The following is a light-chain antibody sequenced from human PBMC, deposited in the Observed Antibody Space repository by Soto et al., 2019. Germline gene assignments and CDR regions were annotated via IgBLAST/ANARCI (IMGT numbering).Light chain of an antibody. CDR3: QQYGSSSWP. V-gene: IGKV3-20*01. Sequence: EIVLTQSPGTLSLSPGERATLSCRASQSVSSSYLAWYQQKPGQAPRLLIYGASSRATGIPDRFSGSGSGTDLTLTISRLEPEDFAVYYCQQYGSSSWPFGQGTKV. CDR2: GAS. CDR1: QSVSSSY. J-gene: IGKJ1*01.